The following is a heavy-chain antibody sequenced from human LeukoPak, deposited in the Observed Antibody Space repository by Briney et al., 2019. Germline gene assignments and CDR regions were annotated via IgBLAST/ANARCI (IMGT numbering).Heavy chain of an antibody. V-gene: IGHV3-21*01. CDR3: AKDVYGSGNYYYYMDV. J-gene: IGHJ6*03. CDR2: ISSSNTYI. Sequence: GGSLRLSCAASGFTFNTYTMNWVRQAPGKGLEWVSSISSSNTYIYYADSVKGRFTISRDNAKNSLYLQMNSLRAEDTAVCYCAKDVYGSGNYYYYMDVWGKGTTVTVSS. CDR1: GFTFNTYT. D-gene: IGHD3-10*01.